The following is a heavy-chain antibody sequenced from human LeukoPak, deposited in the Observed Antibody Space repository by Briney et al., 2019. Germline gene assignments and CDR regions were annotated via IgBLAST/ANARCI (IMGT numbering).Heavy chain of an antibody. V-gene: IGHV1-69*04. CDR1: GGTFSSYT. CDR3: AREPTYDFWSGYYDY. Sequence: ASVKVSCKASGGTFSSYTISWVRRAPGQGLEWMGRIIPILGIANYAQKFQGRVTITADKSTSTAYMELSSLRSEDTAVYYCAREPTYDFWSGYYDYWGQGTLVTVSS. CDR2: IIPILGIA. D-gene: IGHD3-3*01. J-gene: IGHJ4*02.